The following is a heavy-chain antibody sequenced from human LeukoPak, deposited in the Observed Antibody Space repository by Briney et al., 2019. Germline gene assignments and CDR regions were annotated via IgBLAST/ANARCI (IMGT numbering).Heavy chain of an antibody. CDR1: GFPFSSYA. Sequence: GGSLRLSCAASGFPFSSYAMSWVRQSPGRGLEWVSAISGGNGNTYYAYYADSVRGRFTISRDSSKNTLYLQMNSLRAEDTAVYYCAKFYDILTGYFDYWGQGTLVTVSS. CDR3: AKFYDILTGYFDY. D-gene: IGHD3-9*01. CDR2: ISGGNGNTYYA. J-gene: IGHJ4*02. V-gene: IGHV3-23*01.